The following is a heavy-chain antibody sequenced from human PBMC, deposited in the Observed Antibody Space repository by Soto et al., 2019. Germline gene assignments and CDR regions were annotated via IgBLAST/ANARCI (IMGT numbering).Heavy chain of an antibody. J-gene: IGHJ6*02. CDR3: ARDMGGYCSSTSCYTRAYYYYGMDV. Sequence: GASVKVSCKASGYTFTSYYMHWVRQAPGQGLEWMGIINPSGGSTSYAQKFQGRVTMTRDTSTSTVYMELSSLRSEDTAVYYCARDMGGYCSSTSCYTRAYYYYGMDVWGQGTTVTVSS. D-gene: IGHD2-2*02. CDR1: GYTFTSYY. CDR2: INPSGGST. V-gene: IGHV1-46*01.